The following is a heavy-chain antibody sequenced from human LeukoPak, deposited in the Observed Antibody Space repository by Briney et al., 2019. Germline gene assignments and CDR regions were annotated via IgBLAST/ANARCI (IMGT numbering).Heavy chain of an antibody. CDR2: IYSGGST. J-gene: IGHJ4*02. CDR3: ARAGTQLWSTYDY. D-gene: IGHD5-18*01. CDR1: GFSVSNNY. Sequence: GGSLRLSCAASGFSVSNNYMTWVRQAPGKALEWVSVIYSGGSTYHADSVKGRFTISRDNSKNTLYLQMGSLRAEDMAVYYCARAGTQLWSTYDYWGQGTLVTVSS. V-gene: IGHV3-53*05.